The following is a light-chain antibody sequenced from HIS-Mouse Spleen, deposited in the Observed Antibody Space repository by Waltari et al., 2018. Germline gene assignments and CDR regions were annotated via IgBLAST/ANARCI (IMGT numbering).Light chain of an antibody. V-gene: IGLV3-19*01. J-gene: IGLJ2*01. CDR2: GTH. CDR3: NSRDSSGNHVV. CDR1: SLRSYY. Sequence: SSELTQDPAVSVALGQTVRITCQGDSLRSYYASWYQQKPGQAPVLCLCGTHNRPSGVPDRFSGSRSGNTASVTITGAQAEDEADYYCNSRDSSGNHVVFGGGTKLTVL.